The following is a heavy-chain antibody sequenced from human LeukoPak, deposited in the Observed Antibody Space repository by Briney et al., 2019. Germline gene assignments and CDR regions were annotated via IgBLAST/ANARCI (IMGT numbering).Heavy chain of an antibody. J-gene: IGHJ3*02. Sequence: LSLTCAVSGGSISSSNWWSWVRQPPGKGLEWVTVISYDGSNKYYADSVKGRFTISRDNSKNTLYLQMNSLRPEDTAVYYCARGGQWELRYDAFDIWGQGTMVTVSS. D-gene: IGHD1-26*01. CDR3: ARGGQWELRYDAFDI. CDR1: GGSISSSN. V-gene: IGHV3-30-3*01. CDR2: ISYDGSNK.